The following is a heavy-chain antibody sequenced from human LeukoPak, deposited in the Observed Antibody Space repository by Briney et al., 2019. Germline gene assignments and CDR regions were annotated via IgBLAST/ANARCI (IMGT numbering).Heavy chain of an antibody. V-gene: IGHV4-38-2*02. J-gene: IGHJ4*02. CDR3: AKDGMDYGDYLSLGYYFDY. Sequence: PSETLSLTCTVSGYSISSGYYWGWIRQPPGKGLEWIGSIYHSGSTSYNPSLKSRVTISVDTSKNQFSLKLSSVTAADTAVYYCAKDGMDYGDYLSLGYYFDYWGQGTLVTVSS. D-gene: IGHD4-17*01. CDR2: IYHSGST. CDR1: GYSISSGYY.